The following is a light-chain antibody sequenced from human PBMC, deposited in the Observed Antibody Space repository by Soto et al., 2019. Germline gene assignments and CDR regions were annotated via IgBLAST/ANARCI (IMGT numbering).Light chain of an antibody. J-gene: IGLJ1*01. V-gene: IGLV2-14*01. CDR1: SSDVGGYNY. CDR3: SSYTSSSTYV. CDR2: DVS. Sequence: QSVLTQPASVSGSPGQSITISCTGTSSDVGGYNYVSWYQQHPGKAPKLMIYDVSNRPSGVSNRFSGSKSGNTASLTISGLQAEDEADCYCSSYTSSSTYVFGTGTKVTLL.